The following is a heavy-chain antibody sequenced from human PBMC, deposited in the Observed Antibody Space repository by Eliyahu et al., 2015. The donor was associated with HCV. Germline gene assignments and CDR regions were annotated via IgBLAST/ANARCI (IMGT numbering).Heavy chain of an antibody. J-gene: IGHJ4*02. Sequence: QVQLQESGPGLVKPSETLSLTCTVSGASIRRFFWSWIRQPPGKELQYIGYVHYSGGSVVTNYSPSLKSRVTMSLDTSKNQFSLNLNSVTAADTAIYYCARDAGPSHSPEDWGQGTLVAVSS. D-gene: IGHD1-26*01. V-gene: IGHV4-59*01. CDR2: VHYSGGSVVT. CDR1: GASIRRFF. CDR3: ARDAGPSHSPED.